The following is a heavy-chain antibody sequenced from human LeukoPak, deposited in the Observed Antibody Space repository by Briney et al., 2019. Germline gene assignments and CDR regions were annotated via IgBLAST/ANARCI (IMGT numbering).Heavy chain of an antibody. D-gene: IGHD3-22*01. J-gene: IGHJ4*02. CDR1: GGSISSGDYH. CDR2: IANNGGT. Sequence: SETLSLTCTVSGGSISSGDYHWSWIRQPPGKGLEWIGYIANNGGTYYNPSLKSRVTISVATPKSQFSLRLTSVTAADTAVYYCARNLRMYYYGSGGCYFDYWGQGALVTVSS. V-gene: IGHV4-30-4*08. CDR3: ARNLRMYYYGSGGCYFDY.